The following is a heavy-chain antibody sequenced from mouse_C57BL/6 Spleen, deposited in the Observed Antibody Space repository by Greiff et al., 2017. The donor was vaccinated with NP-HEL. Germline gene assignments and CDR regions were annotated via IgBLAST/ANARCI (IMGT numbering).Heavy chain of an antibody. V-gene: IGHV1-64*01. CDR1: GYTFTSYW. J-gene: IGHJ1*03. Sequence: QVQLQQPGAELVKPGASVKLSCKASGYTFTSYWMHWVKQRPGQGLEWIGMIHPNSGSTNYNEKFKSKATLTVDKSSSTAYMQLSSLTSEDSAVYYCARSLERVFWYFDVWGTGTTVTVSS. CDR2: IHPNSGST. CDR3: ARSLERVFWYFDV.